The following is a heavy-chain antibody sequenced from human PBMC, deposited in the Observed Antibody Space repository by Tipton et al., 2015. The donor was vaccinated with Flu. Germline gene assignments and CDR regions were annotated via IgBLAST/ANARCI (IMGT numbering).Heavy chain of an antibody. CDR2: INHSGST. Sequence: LRLSCAVYGGSFSGYYWSWIRQPPGKGLEWIGEINHSGSTNYNPSLKSRVTISVDTSKNQFSLKLSSVTAADTAVYYCARDRRYYDFWSGYYWAHYFDYWGQGTLVTVSS. CDR1: GGSFSGYY. CDR3: ARDRRYYDFWSGYYWAHYFDY. V-gene: IGHV4-34*01. J-gene: IGHJ4*02. D-gene: IGHD3-3*01.